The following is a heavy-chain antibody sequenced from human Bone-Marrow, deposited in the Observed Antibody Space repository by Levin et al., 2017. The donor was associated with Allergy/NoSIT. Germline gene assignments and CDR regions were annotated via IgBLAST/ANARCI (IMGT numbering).Heavy chain of an antibody. J-gene: IGHJ4*02. CDR2: INSDGSAT. D-gene: IGHD2-2*01. CDR1: GFTFGGKW. CDR3: ARGGCISTSCLDY. V-gene: IGHV3-74*01. Sequence: QPGGSLRLSCAASGFTFGGKWMHWVRQAPGKGLVWVSRINSDGSATNYADFVEGRFTISRDNARNTLYLQMNSLRAEDTAVYYCARGGCISTSCLDYWGQGTLVTVSS.